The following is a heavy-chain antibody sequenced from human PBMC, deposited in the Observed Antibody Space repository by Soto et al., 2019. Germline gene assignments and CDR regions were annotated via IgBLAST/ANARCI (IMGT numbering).Heavy chain of an antibody. CDR1: GGSISGYY. J-gene: IGHJ6*02. CDR2: INHSGST. D-gene: IGHD3-3*01. CDR3: ARGRYYDFWSGGYGMDV. V-gene: IGHV4-34*01. Sequence: XTLSLTCAVYGGSISGYYWSWIRQPPGKGLEWIGEINHSGSTNYNPSLKSRVTISVDTSKNQFSLKLSSVTDADTAVYYFARGRYYDFWSGGYGMDVWGQGTTATVS.